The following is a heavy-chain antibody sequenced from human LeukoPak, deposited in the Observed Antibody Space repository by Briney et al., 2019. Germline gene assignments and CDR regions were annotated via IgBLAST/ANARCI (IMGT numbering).Heavy chain of an antibody. Sequence: PGGSLRLSCAASGFTVSSNYMSWVRQAPGKGLEWVSVIYSGGSTYYADSVKGRFTISRDNSKNTLYLQMSSLRAEDTAVYYCASGSSSRYDYIASYWGQGTLVTVSS. CDR2: IYSGGST. CDR1: GFTVSSNY. CDR3: ASGSSSRYDYIASY. V-gene: IGHV3-53*01. J-gene: IGHJ4*02. D-gene: IGHD6-13*01.